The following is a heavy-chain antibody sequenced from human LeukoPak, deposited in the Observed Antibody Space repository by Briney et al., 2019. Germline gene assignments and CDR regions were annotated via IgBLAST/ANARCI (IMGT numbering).Heavy chain of an antibody. Sequence: SETLSLTCTVSGGSISGYYWSWIRQPPGKRLEWIGYISYSGSTNYNPSLKSRVTISVDTSKNQFSLKLSSVTAADTAVHYCARGGDGYFDYWGQGTLVTVSS. CDR3: ARGGDGYFDY. J-gene: IGHJ4*03. CDR1: GGSISGYY. D-gene: IGHD3-10*01. V-gene: IGHV4-59*01. CDR2: ISYSGST.